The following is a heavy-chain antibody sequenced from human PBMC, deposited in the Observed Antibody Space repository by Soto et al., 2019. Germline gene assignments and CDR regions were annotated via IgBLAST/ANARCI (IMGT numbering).Heavy chain of an antibody. D-gene: IGHD2-8*01. CDR1: GYTFSSYN. CDR3: VRYGVAATY. Sequence: GASVKVSCKASGYTFSSYNINWVRQAPGQGLEWMGWMIPISGTTGYAQKFQDRVTLTRDTSISTAYMELSSLRSDDTAVYFCVRYGVAATYWGQGTQVTVS. CDR2: MIPISGTT. J-gene: IGHJ4*02. V-gene: IGHV1-8*01.